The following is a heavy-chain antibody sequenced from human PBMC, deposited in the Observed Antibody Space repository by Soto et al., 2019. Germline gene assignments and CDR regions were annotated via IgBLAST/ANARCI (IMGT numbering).Heavy chain of an antibody. Sequence: ASVKVSCKASGYTFTSYAMHWVRQAPGQRLEWMGWINAGNGNTKYSQKFQGRFTISRDNSKNTLYLQMNSLRAEDTAVYYCARRSWVTTDFDYWGQGTLVTVSS. CDR1: GYTFTSYA. CDR2: INAGNGNT. J-gene: IGHJ4*02. D-gene: IGHD4-17*01. V-gene: IGHV1-3*01. CDR3: ARRSWVTTDFDY.